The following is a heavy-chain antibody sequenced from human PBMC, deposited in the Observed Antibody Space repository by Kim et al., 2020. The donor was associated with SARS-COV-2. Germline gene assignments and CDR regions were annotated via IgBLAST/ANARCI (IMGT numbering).Heavy chain of an antibody. V-gene: IGHV4-39*01. CDR1: GGSISSSSYY. Sequence: SETLSLTCTVSGGSISSSSYYWGWIRQPPGKGLEWIGSIYYSGSTYYNPSLKSRVTISVDTSKNQFSLKLSSVTAADTAVYYWARHYYYDSRPFDYWGQGTLVTVSS. D-gene: IGHD3-22*01. CDR3: ARHYYYDSRPFDY. CDR2: IYYSGST. J-gene: IGHJ4*02.